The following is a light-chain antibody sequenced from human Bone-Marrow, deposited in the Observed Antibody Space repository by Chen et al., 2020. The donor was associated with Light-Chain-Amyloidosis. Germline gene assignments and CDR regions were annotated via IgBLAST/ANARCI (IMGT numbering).Light chain of an antibody. J-gene: IGLJ2*01. V-gene: IGLV3-25*03. CDR1: DLPTKY. CDR2: RDT. Sequence: SYELTQPPSVSVSPGQTARITCSGDDLPTKYAYWYQQKPGHAPVLVIHRDTVRPSGISERFSGYSSGTTATLTISGVQAEDEADYHCQSADSSGTYEVIFGGGTKLTVL. CDR3: QSADSSGTYEVI.